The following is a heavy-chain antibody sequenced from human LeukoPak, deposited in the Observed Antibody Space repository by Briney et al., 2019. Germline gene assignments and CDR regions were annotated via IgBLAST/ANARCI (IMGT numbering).Heavy chain of an antibody. D-gene: IGHD5/OR15-5a*01. CDR2: IPGSGRST. J-gene: IGHJ4*02. Sequence: GGSLRLSCAASGFIFSNYSMSWVRQAPGKGLEWVSGIPGSGRSTYYADSVKGRFSISRDNSKNTLYLQMNSLRVEDTAVYYCAKKQVSEIPPIHWGEGTLVTVSS. V-gene: IGHV3-23*01. CDR1: GFIFSNYS. CDR3: AKKQVSEIPPIH.